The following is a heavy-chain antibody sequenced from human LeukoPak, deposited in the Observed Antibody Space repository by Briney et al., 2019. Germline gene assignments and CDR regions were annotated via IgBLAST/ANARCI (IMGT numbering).Heavy chain of an antibody. D-gene: IGHD4-11*01. CDR3: ARAVALGDYSNYY. J-gene: IGHJ4*02. CDR2: ISSSGSTI. CDR1: GFTFSDYY. Sequence: GGSLRLSCAASGFTFSDYYMSWLRQAPGQGLEGVSYISSSGSTIYYADSVKGRFTISRDNAKNSLYPQMNSLRAEDTAVYYCARAVALGDYSNYYWGQGTLVTVSS. V-gene: IGHV3-11*04.